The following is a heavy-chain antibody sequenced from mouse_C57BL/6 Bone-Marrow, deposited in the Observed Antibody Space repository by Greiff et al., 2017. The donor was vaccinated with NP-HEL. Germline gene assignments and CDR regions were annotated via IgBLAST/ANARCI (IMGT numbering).Heavy chain of an antibody. CDR1: GYTFTSYN. CDR3: ASLLLGLGYFDV. CDR2: IYPGNGDT. Sequence: QVQLKESGAELVRPGASVKMSCKASGYTFTSYNMHWVKQTPRQGLEWIGAIYPGNGDTSYNQKFKGKATLTVDKSSSTAYMQLSSLTSEDSAVYFCASLLLGLGYFDVWGTGTTVTVSS. J-gene: IGHJ1*03. V-gene: IGHV1-12*01. D-gene: IGHD1-1*01.